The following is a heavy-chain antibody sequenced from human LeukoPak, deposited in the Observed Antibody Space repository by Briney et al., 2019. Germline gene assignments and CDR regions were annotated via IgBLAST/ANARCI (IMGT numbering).Heavy chain of an antibody. CDR1: GFTFSSYA. D-gene: IGHD3-10*01. Sequence: GGSLRLSCAASGFTFSSYAMSWVRQAPGKGLEWVAAICGSGGSTYYADSVKGRFTISRDNSKNTLYLQMNSLRAQDTAGYYCAKDSNTMVRGVIITPYGLDVWGQGTTVTVSS. J-gene: IGHJ6*02. CDR2: ICGSGGST. V-gene: IGHV3-23*01. CDR3: AKDSNTMVRGVIITPYGLDV.